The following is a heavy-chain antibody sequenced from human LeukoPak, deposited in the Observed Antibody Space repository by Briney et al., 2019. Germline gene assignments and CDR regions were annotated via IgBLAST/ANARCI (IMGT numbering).Heavy chain of an antibody. Sequence: SETLSLTCAVYGGSFSGYYWSWIRQPPGKGLEWTGEINHSGSTNYNPSLKSRVTISVDTSKNQFSLKLSSVTAADTAVYYCAREGVSHCSSTSCPLGYWGQGTLVTVSS. CDR3: AREGVSHCSSTSCPLGY. D-gene: IGHD2-2*01. J-gene: IGHJ4*02. CDR1: GGSFSGYY. V-gene: IGHV4-34*01. CDR2: INHSGST.